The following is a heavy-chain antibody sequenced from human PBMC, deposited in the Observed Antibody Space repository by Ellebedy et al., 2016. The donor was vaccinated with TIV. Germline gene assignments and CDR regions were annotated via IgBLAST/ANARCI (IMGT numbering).Heavy chain of an antibody. Sequence: ASVKVSCXASGYTFTSYGISWVRQAPGQGLEWMGWISAYNGNTNYAQKLQGRVTMTTDTSTSTAYMELRSLRSDDTAVYYCARDRIAVAGLGLVGYNWFNPWGQGTLVTVSS. J-gene: IGHJ5*02. CDR2: ISAYNGNT. D-gene: IGHD6-19*01. CDR1: GYTFTSYG. CDR3: ARDRIAVAGLGLVGYNWFNP. V-gene: IGHV1-18*01.